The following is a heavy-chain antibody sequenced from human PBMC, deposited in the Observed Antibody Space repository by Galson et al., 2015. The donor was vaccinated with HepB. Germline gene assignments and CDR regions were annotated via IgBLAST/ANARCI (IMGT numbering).Heavy chain of an antibody. V-gene: IGHV3-7*01. CDR3: ARGHYGMDV. CDR2: IRHDGSEI. J-gene: IGHJ6*02. Sequence: SLRLSCAASGFTFSNHWFTWVRQVLGKGLEWVANIRHDGSEIYYVDSVKGRFTISRDNAKNLLDLQMNSLRAEDAAVYYCARGHYGMDVWGQGTTVTVSS. CDR1: GFTFSNHW.